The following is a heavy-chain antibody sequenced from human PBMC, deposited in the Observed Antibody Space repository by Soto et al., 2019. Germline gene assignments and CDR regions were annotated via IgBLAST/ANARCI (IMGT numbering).Heavy chain of an antibody. CDR2: IKSKTDGGTT. CDR1: GFTFSNAW. D-gene: IGHD6-19*01. CDR3: TTSTGSGWYAFDY. Sequence: EVQLVESGGGLVKPGGSLRLSCVASGFTFSNAWMSWVRQAPGKGLEWVGRIKSKTDGGTTDYAAPVKGRFTISRDDSKNTLYLQMNSLKTEDTAVYYCTTSTGSGWYAFDYWGQGTLVTVSS. V-gene: IGHV3-15*01. J-gene: IGHJ4*02.